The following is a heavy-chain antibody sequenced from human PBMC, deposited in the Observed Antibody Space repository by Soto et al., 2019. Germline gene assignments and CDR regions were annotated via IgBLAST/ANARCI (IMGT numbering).Heavy chain of an antibody. D-gene: IGHD4-17*01. J-gene: IGHJ4*02. CDR3: AREGLDYGDYVFDY. Sequence: GGSLRLSCAASGFTFSSYGMHWVRQAPGKGPEWVAVIWYDGSNKYYADSVKGRFTISRDNSKNTLYLQMNSLRAEDTAVYYCAREGLDYGDYVFDYWGQGTLVTVSS. V-gene: IGHV3-33*01. CDR1: GFTFSSYG. CDR2: IWYDGSNK.